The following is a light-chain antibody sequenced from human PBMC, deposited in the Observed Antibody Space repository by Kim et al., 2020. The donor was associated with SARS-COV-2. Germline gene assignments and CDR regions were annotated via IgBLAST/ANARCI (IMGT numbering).Light chain of an antibody. CDR3: SSYAGSNSYV. Sequence: GQSVTISCPGTSNDVGGYDYVSCDQQSPGKAPKLIISEVSKRPSGVPDRFSGSKSGNTASLTVSGLQAEDEADYYCSSYAGSNSYVFGSGTKVTVL. CDR2: EVS. CDR1: SNDVGGYDY. V-gene: IGLV2-8*01. J-gene: IGLJ1*01.